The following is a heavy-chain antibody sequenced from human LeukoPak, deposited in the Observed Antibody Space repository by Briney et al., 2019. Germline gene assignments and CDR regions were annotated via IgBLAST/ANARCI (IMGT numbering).Heavy chain of an antibody. V-gene: IGHV3-48*03. D-gene: IGHD3-9*01. CDR3: ARIPLRYFGGPLHRYMDV. Sequence: GGSLRLSCAVAGFTLRSYEMNWVRKAAGKVLEWVPYISSSGSTIYYPDFVKGRFTISRDNAKNSLYLQMNSLRAEDTAVYYCARIPLRYFGGPLHRYMDVWGKGTTVTISS. J-gene: IGHJ6*03. CDR1: GFTLRSYE. CDR2: ISSSGSTI.